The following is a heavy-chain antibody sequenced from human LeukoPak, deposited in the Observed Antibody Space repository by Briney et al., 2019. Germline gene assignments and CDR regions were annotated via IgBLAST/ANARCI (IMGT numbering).Heavy chain of an antibody. CDR3: ARSPYYDSSGLPRVWIG. Sequence: SETLSLTCTVSGGSISSYYWSWIRQPPGKGLEWIGYIYYSGSTNYNPSLKSRVTISVDTSKNQFSLKLSSGTAADTAVYYCARSPYYDSSGLPRVWIGWGQGTLVTVSS. CDR1: GGSISSYY. J-gene: IGHJ4*02. V-gene: IGHV4-59*01. CDR2: IYYSGST. D-gene: IGHD3-22*01.